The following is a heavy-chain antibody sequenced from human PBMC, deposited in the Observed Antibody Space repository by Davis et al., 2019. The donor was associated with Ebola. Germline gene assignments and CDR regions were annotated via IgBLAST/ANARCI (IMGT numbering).Heavy chain of an antibody. J-gene: IGHJ4*02. CDR2: IKHDGSEK. V-gene: IGHV3-7*01. D-gene: IGHD3-9*01. CDR3: ARVDYDILTGYCDY. Sequence: GSSLKISCAASGFTFSSYWMSWVRQAPGKGLEWVANIKHDGSEKYYVDSVKGRFTISRDNAKNSLYLQMNSLRAEDTAVYYCARVDYDILTGYCDYWGQGTLVTVSS. CDR1: GFTFSSYW.